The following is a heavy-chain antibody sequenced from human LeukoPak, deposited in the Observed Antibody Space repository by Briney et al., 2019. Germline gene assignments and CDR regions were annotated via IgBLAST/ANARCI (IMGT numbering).Heavy chain of an antibody. V-gene: IGHV3-30*03. CDR3: ARSIGLTGGGVDV. D-gene: IGHD3-9*01. CDR2: ISYDGGNK. Sequence: PGRSLRLSCAASGFTFSTYGMHWVRQAPGKGLEWVAFISYDGGNKYYPDSVKGRFTISRDSSKNTLILQMSSLRTEDTAVYYCARSIGLTGGGVDVWGQGTTVTVSS. CDR1: GFTFSTYG. J-gene: IGHJ6*02.